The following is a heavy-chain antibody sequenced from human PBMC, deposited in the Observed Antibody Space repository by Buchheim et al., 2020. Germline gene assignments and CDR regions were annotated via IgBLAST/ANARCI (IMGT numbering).Heavy chain of an antibody. J-gene: IGHJ4*02. CDR2: IDADGTRT. CDR3: TTGTGGSGSPLGAF. D-gene: IGHD3-10*01. Sequence: EVQLVESGGGLVQPGGSLRLPCEVSGFTFSRNWMHWVRQAPGKGLVWVSRIDADGTRTTYADSVRGRFIISRDNAKNTVSLQMNSLRAEDTAVYYCTTGTGGSGSPLGAFWGQGTL. CDR1: GFTFSRNW. V-gene: IGHV3-74*01.